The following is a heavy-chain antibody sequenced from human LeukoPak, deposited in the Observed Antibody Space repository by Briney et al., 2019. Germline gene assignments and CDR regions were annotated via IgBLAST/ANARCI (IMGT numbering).Heavy chain of an antibody. CDR1: GGSIRSYY. CDR3: ARQSVTKRPPDY. J-gene: IGHJ4*02. D-gene: IGHD4-17*01. Sequence: SETLSLTCTVSGGSIRSYYWSWIRQPPGKGLEWIGYIYYSGSTNYNPSLKSRVTISVDTSKNQFSLKLSSVTAADTAVYYCARQSVTKRPPDYWGQGTLVTVSS. V-gene: IGHV4-59*08. CDR2: IYYSGST.